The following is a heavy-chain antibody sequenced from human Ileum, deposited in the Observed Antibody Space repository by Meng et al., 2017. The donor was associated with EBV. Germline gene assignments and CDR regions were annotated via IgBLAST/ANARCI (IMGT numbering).Heavy chain of an antibody. D-gene: IGHD3-22*01. CDR3: ASSGYYRSDY. J-gene: IGHJ4*02. Sequence: QLQEWGPGLVKPSETLSLTCAVSGGSISRSDWWSWVRQPPGKGLEWIGETSHSGSTNYSPSLKSRVTISLDKSKNQLSLKLNSVTAADTAVYYCASSGYYRSDYWGQGTLVTVSS. V-gene: IGHV4-4*02. CDR2: TSHSGST. CDR1: GGSISRSDW.